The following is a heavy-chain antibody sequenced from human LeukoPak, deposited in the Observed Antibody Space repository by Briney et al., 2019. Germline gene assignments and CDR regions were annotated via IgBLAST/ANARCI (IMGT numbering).Heavy chain of an antibody. Sequence: QAGGSLSLSCAASGFTFSRFSMNWVRQAPGKGLEWVSYISSGTTTIYYADSVKGRFTISRDDAKNSLYLQMNSLSAEDTAVYFCARDPEGEWELPFDYWGQGTLVTVSS. V-gene: IGHV3-48*01. CDR2: ISSGTTTI. CDR3: ARDPEGEWELPFDY. J-gene: IGHJ4*02. CDR1: GFTFSRFS. D-gene: IGHD1-26*01.